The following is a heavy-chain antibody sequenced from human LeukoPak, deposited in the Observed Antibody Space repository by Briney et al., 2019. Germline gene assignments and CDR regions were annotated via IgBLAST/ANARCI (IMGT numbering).Heavy chain of an antibody. CDR3: ARGRNYFDY. Sequence: PGGSLRLSCAASGFAFGTHWMNWVRQAPGKGLEWVSYISSSGSTIYYADSVKGRFTISRDNAKNSLYLQMNSLRAEDTAVYYCARGRNYFDYWGQGTLVTVSS. V-gene: IGHV3-48*04. CDR1: GFAFGTHW. J-gene: IGHJ4*02. CDR2: ISSSGSTI. D-gene: IGHD1-14*01.